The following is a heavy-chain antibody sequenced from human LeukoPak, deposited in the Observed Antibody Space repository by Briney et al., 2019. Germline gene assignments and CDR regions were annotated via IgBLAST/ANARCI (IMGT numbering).Heavy chain of an antibody. CDR2: ISDSGTTI. Sequence: GGSLRLSCAASGFTFSSYGMSWVRQAPGKGLEWISYISYISDSGTTIYYADSVKGRFTISRDDAKNSVYLQMNSLRAEDTAVYYCAREGIAAAGYYYYYMDVWGKGTTVTVSS. CDR3: AREGIAAAGYYYYYMDV. V-gene: IGHV3-48*04. D-gene: IGHD6-13*01. J-gene: IGHJ6*03. CDR1: GFTFSSYG.